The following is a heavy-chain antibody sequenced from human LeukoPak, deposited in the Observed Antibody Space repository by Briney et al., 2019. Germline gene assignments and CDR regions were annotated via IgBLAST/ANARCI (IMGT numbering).Heavy chain of an antibody. CDR1: GVTFTSYG. J-gene: IGHJ6*02. CDR2: MSAYNGNT. D-gene: IGHD3-22*01. V-gene: IGHV1-18*01. CDR3: ARAGSGDDSSGYPRYYGMDV. Sequence: ASVKVSCKAPGVTFTSYGISWVRQAPGQGLEWMGWMSAYNGNTNYAQKLQGRVTMTTDTSTSTAYMELRSLRSDDTAVYYCARAGSGDDSSGYPRYYGMDVWGQGTTVTVSS.